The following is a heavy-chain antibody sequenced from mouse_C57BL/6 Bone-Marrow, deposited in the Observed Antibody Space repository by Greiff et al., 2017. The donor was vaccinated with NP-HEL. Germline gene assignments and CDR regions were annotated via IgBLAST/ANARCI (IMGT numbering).Heavy chain of an antibody. CDR1: GYTFTSYW. D-gene: IGHD2-4*01. V-gene: IGHV1-64*01. CDR3: AREGLRRRFAY. Sequence: QVQLQQPGAELVKPGASVKLSCKASGYTFTSYWMHWVKQRPGQGLEWIGMIHPNSGSTNYNEKFKSKATLTVEKSSSTAYMQLSSLTSEDSAVYYCAREGLRRRFAYWGQGTLVTVSA. J-gene: IGHJ3*01. CDR2: IHPNSGST.